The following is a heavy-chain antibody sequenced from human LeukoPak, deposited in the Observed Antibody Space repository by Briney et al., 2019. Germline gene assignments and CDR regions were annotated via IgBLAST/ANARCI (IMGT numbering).Heavy chain of an antibody. CDR2: INHSGST. CDR3: SRAKLRFLEWFLHDAFDI. Sequence: SETLSLTCAVYGGSFSGYYWSWIRQPPGKGLEWIGEINHSGSTNYNPSLKSRVTISVDTSKNQFSLKLSSVTAAGTAVYYCSRAKLRFLEWFLHDAFDIWGQGTMVTVSS. J-gene: IGHJ3*02. V-gene: IGHV4-34*01. D-gene: IGHD3-3*01. CDR1: GGSFSGYY.